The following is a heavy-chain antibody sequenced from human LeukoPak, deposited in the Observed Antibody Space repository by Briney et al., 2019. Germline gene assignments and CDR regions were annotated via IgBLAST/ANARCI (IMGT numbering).Heavy chain of an antibody. J-gene: IGHJ4*02. Sequence: PGRSLRLSCAASGFTFRSYAMHWVRQAPGKGLEWVSAISGSGGSTYYADSVKGRFTISRDNSKNTLYLQMNSLRAEDTAVYYCAKGHEWEASFFDYWGQGTLVTVSS. V-gene: IGHV3-23*01. CDR2: ISGSGGST. CDR1: GFTFRSYA. D-gene: IGHD1-26*01. CDR3: AKGHEWEASFFDY.